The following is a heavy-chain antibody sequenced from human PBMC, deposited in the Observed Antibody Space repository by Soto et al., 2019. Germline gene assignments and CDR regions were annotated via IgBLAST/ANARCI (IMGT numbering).Heavy chain of an antibody. CDR3: ASPERYSYGQFDY. CDR2: ISYDGSNK. D-gene: IGHD5-18*01. Sequence: QVQLVESGGGVVQPGRSLRLSCAASGFTFSSYAMHWVRQAPGKGLEWVAVISYDGSNKYYADSVKGRFTISRDNSKNTVYLQMNSLRAEDTAVYYCASPERYSYGQFDYWGQGTLVTVSS. J-gene: IGHJ4*02. CDR1: GFTFSSYA. V-gene: IGHV3-30-3*01.